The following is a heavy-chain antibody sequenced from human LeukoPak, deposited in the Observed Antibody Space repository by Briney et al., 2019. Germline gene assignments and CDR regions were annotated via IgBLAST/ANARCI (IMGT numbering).Heavy chain of an antibody. J-gene: IGHJ3*02. D-gene: IGHD3-3*01. CDR2: IYYSGST. V-gene: IGHV4-59*01. CDR1: GGSISSYY. Sequence: SETLSLTCTVSGGSISSYYWSWIRQPPGKGLEWIGYIYYSGSTNYNPSLKSRVTISVDTSKNQFSLKLSSVTAADTAVYYCAGVHRYDFWSAKHFDIWGQGTMVTVSS. CDR3: AGVHRYDFWSAKHFDI.